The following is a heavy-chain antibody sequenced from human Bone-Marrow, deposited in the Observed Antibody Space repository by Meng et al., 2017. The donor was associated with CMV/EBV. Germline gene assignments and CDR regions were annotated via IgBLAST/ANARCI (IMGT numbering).Heavy chain of an antibody. CDR1: GGTFSSYT. Sequence: SVKVSCKASGGTFSSYTISWVRQAPGQGLEWMGRIIPILGIANYAQKFQGRVTITADKSTSTAYMELSSLRAEDTAVYYRARDGGYDLGWGQGTLVTVSS. D-gene: IGHD3-16*01. CDR3: ARDGGYDLG. J-gene: IGHJ4*02. V-gene: IGHV1-69*04. CDR2: IIPILGIA.